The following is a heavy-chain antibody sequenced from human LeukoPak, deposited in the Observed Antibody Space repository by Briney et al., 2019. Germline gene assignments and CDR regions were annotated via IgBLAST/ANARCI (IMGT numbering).Heavy chain of an antibody. CDR1: GYTFTGYY. J-gene: IGHJ4*02. V-gene: IGHV1-46*01. Sequence: GASVKVSCKASGYTFTGYYMHWVRQAPGQGLEWMGIINPSGGSTSYAQKFQGRVSVTRDMSTSTVYMELSSLRSEDTAVYYCASSRYGSGSYPPDYWGQGTLVTVSS. CDR3: ASSRYGSGSYPPDY. CDR2: INPSGGST. D-gene: IGHD3-10*01.